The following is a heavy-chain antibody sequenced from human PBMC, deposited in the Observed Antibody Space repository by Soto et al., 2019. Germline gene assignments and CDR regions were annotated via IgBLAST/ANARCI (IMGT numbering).Heavy chain of an antibody. CDR2: ISYDESNK. CDR1: GFTFSSYG. J-gene: IGHJ3*02. CDR3: AKSPIGSSWYMDYYDSSGYRPDAAFDI. D-gene: IGHD3-22*01. V-gene: IGHV3-30*18. Sequence: VGSLRLSCAASGFTFSSYGMHWVRQAPGKGLEWVAVISYDESNKYYADSVKGRFTISRDNSKNTLYLQMNSLRAEDTAVYYCAKSPIGSSWYMDYYDSSGYRPDAAFDIWGQGTMVTVSS.